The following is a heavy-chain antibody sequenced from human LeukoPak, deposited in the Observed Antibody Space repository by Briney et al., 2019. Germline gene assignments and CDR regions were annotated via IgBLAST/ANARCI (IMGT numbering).Heavy chain of an antibody. CDR2: IYYSGTT. CDR3: ARQISDYYYYYMDV. Sequence: SETLSLTCTLPGGSISSSNYYWGWIRQPPGKGLEWIGTIYYSGTTYYNPSLESRVTISEDTSKNQFSLTLRSVTAADTAVYYCARQISDYYYYYMDVWGKGTTVTVSS. J-gene: IGHJ6*03. CDR1: GGSISSSNYY. V-gene: IGHV4-39*01. D-gene: IGHD3-10*01.